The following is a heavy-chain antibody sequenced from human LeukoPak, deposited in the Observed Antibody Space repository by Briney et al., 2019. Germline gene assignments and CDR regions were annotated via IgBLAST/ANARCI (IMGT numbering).Heavy chain of an antibody. CDR2: INHSGST. V-gene: IGHV4-39*07. D-gene: IGHD3-3*01. CDR1: GGSISSGNYY. J-gene: IGHJ4*02. Sequence: SETLSLTCTVSGGSISSGNYYWGWIRQPPGKGLEWIGEINHSGSTNYNPSLKSRVTISVDTSKNQFSLKLSSVTAADTAVYYCARAPPESYDFWSGYYGATTFDYWGQGTLVTVSS. CDR3: ARAPPESYDFWSGYYGATTFDY.